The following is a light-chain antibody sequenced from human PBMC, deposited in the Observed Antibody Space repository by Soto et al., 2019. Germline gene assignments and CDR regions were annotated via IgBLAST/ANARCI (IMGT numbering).Light chain of an antibody. CDR3: LQHNSYPQT. V-gene: IGKV1-17*01. CDR1: QGIRDA. J-gene: IGKJ1*01. Sequence: DIQMTQSPSSLSASVGDRVTITCRASQGIRDALGWYQQKPGKAPKRLIYAASSLQSGVPSRFSGSRSGTEFTLTVSSLHHEDFATYDCLQHNSYPQTFGQGTKVEIK. CDR2: AAS.